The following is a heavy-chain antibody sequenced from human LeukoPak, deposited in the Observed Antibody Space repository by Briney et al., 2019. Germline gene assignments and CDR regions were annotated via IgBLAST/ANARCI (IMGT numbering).Heavy chain of an antibody. J-gene: IGHJ4*02. D-gene: IGHD6-19*01. CDR2: ISYDGSNK. CDR3: ARERGGIAVPPGKY. Sequence: SCKASGGTFSSYAMHWVRQAPGKGLEWVAVISYDGSNKYYADSVKGRFTISRDNSKNTLYLQMNSLRAEDTAVYYCARERGGIAVPPGKYWGQGTLVTVSS. CDR1: GGTFSSYA. V-gene: IGHV3-30*04.